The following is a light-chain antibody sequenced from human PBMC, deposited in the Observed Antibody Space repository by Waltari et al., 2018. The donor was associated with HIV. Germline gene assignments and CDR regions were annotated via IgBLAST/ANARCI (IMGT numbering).Light chain of an antibody. CDR2: GAT. CDR3: QQYGASPYT. Sequence: EIVLTQSPGTLSFSPGERVPLPCRASLNIRGSSLAWYQQQHGQSPRLLIFGATSRATGISDRFSGSGSGTDFTLSISRLEPEDFAVYYCQQYGASPYTFGQGTKLEIK. V-gene: IGKV3-20*01. CDR1: LNIRGSS. J-gene: IGKJ2*01.